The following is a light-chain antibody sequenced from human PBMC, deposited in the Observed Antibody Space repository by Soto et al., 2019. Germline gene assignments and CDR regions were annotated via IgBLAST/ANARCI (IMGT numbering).Light chain of an antibody. V-gene: IGKV1-5*01. CDR3: QRYNAFSQT. CDR1: QSINSW. CDR2: DSS. Sequence: DIQMTQSPSTLSASVGDRVTITCRASQSINSWLAWYQQKPGKAPQVLIYDSSTLQTGVPSRFSGSGSGAEFTLTIDSLEPEDLAPYYCQRYNAFSQTFGQGTKVES. J-gene: IGKJ1*01.